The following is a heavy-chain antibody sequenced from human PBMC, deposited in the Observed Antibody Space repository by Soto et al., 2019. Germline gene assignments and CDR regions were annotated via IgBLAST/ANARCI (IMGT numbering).Heavy chain of an antibody. CDR2: IYYNASP. Sequence: QVQLQESGPGLLKPSQTLSLTCTVSGASISRGNLYWSWIRQRPGQCLQWIGLIYYNASPLYNSSLKSRLLISLDTSKNQFYLTWRSVSAADTAVYYCVKSRFSSNWTPDSWGQGTLVTVSS. D-gene: IGHD6-13*01. J-gene: IGHJ5*01. CDR1: GASISRGNLY. V-gene: IGHV4-31*03. CDR3: VKSRFSSNWTPDS.